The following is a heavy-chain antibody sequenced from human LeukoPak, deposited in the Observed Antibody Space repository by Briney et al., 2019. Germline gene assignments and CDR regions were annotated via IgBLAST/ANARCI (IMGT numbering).Heavy chain of an antibody. CDR2: INHSGST. CDR1: GGSFSGYY. D-gene: IGHD1-26*01. CDR3: ARGRPLSRGSYGGYYFDY. J-gene: IGHJ4*02. V-gene: IGHV4-34*01. Sequence: SETLSLTCAVYGGSFSGYYWSWIRHPPGKGLEWIGEINHSGSTNYNPSLKSRVTISVDTSKNQFSLKLSSVTAADTAVYYCARGRPLSRGSYGGYYFDYWGQGTLVTVSS.